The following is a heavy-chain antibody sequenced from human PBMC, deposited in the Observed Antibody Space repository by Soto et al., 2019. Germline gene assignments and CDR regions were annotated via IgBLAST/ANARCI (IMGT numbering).Heavy chain of an antibody. J-gene: IGHJ6*02. CDR2: ISDRGST. CDR1: GASITSGHW. CDR3: TRSTHAMNGGSHYMALDDDLVTGMDV. D-gene: IGHD3-16*01. V-gene: IGHV4-4*02. Sequence: QVQLQESGPRLVRPSGALSLTCSVSGASITSGHWWTWVRQSPGKGLEWIGEISDRGSTNSNPSLKSRLSLSADKSQNQFSLRLTSVTAAVTAIYYCTRSTHAMNGGSHYMALDDDLVTGMDVWGPGTTVTVSS.